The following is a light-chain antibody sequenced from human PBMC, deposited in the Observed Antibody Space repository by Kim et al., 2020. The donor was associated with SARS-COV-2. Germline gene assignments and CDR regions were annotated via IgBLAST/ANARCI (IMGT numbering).Light chain of an antibody. CDR2: SAS. Sequence: ASVGDNSTISCRASQDSINYLAWYQHKPGKAPNLLIYSASVLPVGVPSRFSSSGSGTDFSLTISNLQPEDVATYYCQKYYSAPWTFGQGTKVDIK. CDR1: QDSINY. CDR3: QKYYSAPWT. V-gene: IGKV1-27*01. J-gene: IGKJ1*01.